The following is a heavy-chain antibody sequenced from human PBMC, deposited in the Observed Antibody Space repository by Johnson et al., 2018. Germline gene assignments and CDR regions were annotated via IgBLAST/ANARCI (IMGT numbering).Heavy chain of an antibody. V-gene: IGHV3-13*01. Sequence: EVQLVESGGGLVQPGGSLRLSCAASGFTFSSYDMHWVRQATGKRLEWVSTIDTAGETHYAGSVKGRFTISRENAKNSLYLRIHSLRAGDPAVEYCARGVSDACDIWGQGTMVAVSS. CDR1: GFTFSSYD. J-gene: IGHJ3*02. CDR3: ARGVSDACDI. CDR2: IDTAGET.